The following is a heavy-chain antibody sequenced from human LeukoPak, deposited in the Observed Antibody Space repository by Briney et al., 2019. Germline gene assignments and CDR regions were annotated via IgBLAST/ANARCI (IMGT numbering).Heavy chain of an antibody. D-gene: IGHD6-6*01. CDR1: GFTVSSNY. J-gene: IGHJ3*02. CDR2: IYSGGST. Sequence: GSLRLSCAASGFTVSSNYVSWVRQAPGKGLEWVSVIYSGGSTYYADSVKGRFTISRDNSKNTLHLQMNSLRVEDTAVYYCARDRPSGFPDAVDIWGQGTMVTVSS. CDR3: ARDRPSGFPDAVDI. V-gene: IGHV3-53*01.